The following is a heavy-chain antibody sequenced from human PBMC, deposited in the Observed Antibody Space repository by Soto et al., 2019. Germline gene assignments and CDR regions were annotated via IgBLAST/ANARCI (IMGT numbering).Heavy chain of an antibody. CDR2: IKQDGSEK. J-gene: IGHJ4*02. CDR3: ARLKGGIYDFWSGYVYFDY. V-gene: IGHV3-7*05. D-gene: IGHD3-3*01. Sequence: GGSLRLSWAASGFTFSSYWMIWVRQAPGKGLEWVANIKQDGSEKYYVDSVKGRFTISRDNAKNSLYLQMNSLRAEDTAVYYCARLKGGIYDFWSGYVYFDYWGQGTLVTVSS. CDR1: GFTFSSYW.